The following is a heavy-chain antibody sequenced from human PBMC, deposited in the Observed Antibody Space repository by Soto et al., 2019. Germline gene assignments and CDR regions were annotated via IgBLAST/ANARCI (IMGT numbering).Heavy chain of an antibody. D-gene: IGHD1-1*01. CDR3: ARGGGYPGYLDY. Sequence: ASVKVSCKASGYTFTSYDINWVRQAPGQGLEWMGRMNPYNGNTGYAQNFQGRVTITRDTSISTAYMELSSLRSEDTALYYCARGGGYPGYLDYWGQGALVTVSS. J-gene: IGHJ4*02. V-gene: IGHV1-8*01. CDR1: GYTFTSYD. CDR2: MNPYNGNT.